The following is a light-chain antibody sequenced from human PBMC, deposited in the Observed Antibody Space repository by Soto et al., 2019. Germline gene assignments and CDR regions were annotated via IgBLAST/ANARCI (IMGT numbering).Light chain of an antibody. J-gene: IGKJ1*01. CDR2: TAS. V-gene: IGKV1-9*01. CDR1: QGISSY. Sequence: DIQFTQSPSFLSASVVERFTITCRASQGISSYLAWYQQKPGKAPKLLISTASTLQSGVPSRFSGSGSGTEFTLTISSLQPEDFATYYCQQLNNYPRTFGQGTKVDI. CDR3: QQLNNYPRT.